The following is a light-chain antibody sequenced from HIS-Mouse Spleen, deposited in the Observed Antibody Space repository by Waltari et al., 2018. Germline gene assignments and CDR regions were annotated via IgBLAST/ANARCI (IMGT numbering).Light chain of an antibody. CDR2: AAS. Sequence: DIQLTQSPSFLSASVGDRVTLTCRDSQGISSYLDWYQQKPGKAPKPLIYAASTLQSGVPSRFSGSGSGTEFTLTISSLQPEDFATYYCQQLNSYPPTFGQGTKVEIK. CDR1: QGISSY. V-gene: IGKV1-9*01. CDR3: QQLNSYPPT. J-gene: IGKJ1*01.